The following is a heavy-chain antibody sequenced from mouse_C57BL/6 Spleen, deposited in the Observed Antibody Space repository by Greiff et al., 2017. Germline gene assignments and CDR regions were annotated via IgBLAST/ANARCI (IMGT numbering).Heavy chain of an antibody. CDR2: IYPGDGDT. V-gene: IGHV1-82*01. CDR1: GYAFSSSW. J-gene: IGHJ2*01. CDR3: ARGEDEYDGVYFDY. D-gene: IGHD2-4*01. Sequence: VKLVESGPELVKPGASVKISCKASGYAFSSSWMNWVKQRPGKGLEWIGRIYPGDGDTNYNGKFKGKATLTADKASSTAYMQLSSLTSEDSAVYFCARGEDEYDGVYFDYWGQGTTLTVSS.